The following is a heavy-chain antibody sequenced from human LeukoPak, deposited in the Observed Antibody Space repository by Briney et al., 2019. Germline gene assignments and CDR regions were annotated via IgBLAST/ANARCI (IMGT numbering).Heavy chain of an antibody. V-gene: IGHV1-2*02. D-gene: IGHD3-22*01. CDR1: GYTFTGYY. J-gene: IGHJ4*02. CDR2: INPNSGGT. Sequence: GASVKVSCKASGYTFTGYYIHWVRQAPGQGLEWVGWINPNSGGTNYAQKFQGRVTMTRDTSISTAYMELSRLRSDDTAVYYCAREGEVDTMIVGYYFDYWGQGTLVTVSS. CDR3: AREGEVDTMIVGYYFDY.